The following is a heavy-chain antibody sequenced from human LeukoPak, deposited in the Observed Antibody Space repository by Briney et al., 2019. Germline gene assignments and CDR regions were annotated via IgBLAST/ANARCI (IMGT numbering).Heavy chain of an antibody. CDR1: GGSISSSSYY. CDR3: AGMYSSSWYDFDY. D-gene: IGHD6-13*01. Sequence: PSETLSLTCTVSGGSISSSSYYWGWIRQPPGKGLEWIGYIYYSGSTNYNPSLKSRVTISVDTSKNQFSLKLSSVTAADTAVYYCAGMYSSSWYDFDYWGQGTLVTVSS. V-gene: IGHV4-61*05. J-gene: IGHJ4*02. CDR2: IYYSGST.